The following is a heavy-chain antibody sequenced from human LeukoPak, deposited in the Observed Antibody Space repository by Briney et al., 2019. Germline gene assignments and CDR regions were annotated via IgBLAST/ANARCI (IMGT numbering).Heavy chain of an antibody. D-gene: IGHD4-17*01. CDR3: ARDHGDFVGVRVGFDS. J-gene: IGHJ4*02. Sequence: GASVKVSCKASGYTFTNYAISWVRQAPGEGLEWVARISGYNGNTDYAQKAKDRLTVTADTSTAYLEMRGLTSDDTAVYYCARDHGDFVGVRVGFDSWGQGTLVTVSS. CDR2: ISGYNGNT. CDR1: GYTFTNYA. V-gene: IGHV1-18*01.